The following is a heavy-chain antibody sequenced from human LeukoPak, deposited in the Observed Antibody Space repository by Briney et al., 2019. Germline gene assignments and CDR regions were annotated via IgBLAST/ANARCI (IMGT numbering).Heavy chain of an antibody. D-gene: IGHD6-19*01. CDR2: ISGSGGST. V-gene: IGHV3-23*01. Sequence: GGSLRLSCAASGFTFSSYAMSWVRQAPGKGLEWVSAISGSGGSTYYADSVKGRFTISRDNSKNTLYLQMNSLTADDTAVYYCPRQSYASGWNPFDYWGQGILVTVSS. J-gene: IGHJ4*02. CDR1: GFTFSSYA. CDR3: PRQSYASGWNPFDY.